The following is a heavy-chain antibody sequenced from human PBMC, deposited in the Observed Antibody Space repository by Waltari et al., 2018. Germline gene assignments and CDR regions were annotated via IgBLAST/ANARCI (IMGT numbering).Heavy chain of an antibody. CDR3: AREFYYSDAFTGV. Sequence: VQLVQSGAEVKKPGASVKVSCKASGSSFTSFVIYWVRQAAGQGLEWMGWMNPDSGNTGYAEKFQGRVTMTRDTSISTAYMELSSLRSEDTAVYYCAREFYYSDAFTGVWGQGTLVTVSS. D-gene: IGHD4-17*01. V-gene: IGHV1-8*01. J-gene: IGHJ4*02. CDR2: MNPDSGNT. CDR1: GSSFTSFV.